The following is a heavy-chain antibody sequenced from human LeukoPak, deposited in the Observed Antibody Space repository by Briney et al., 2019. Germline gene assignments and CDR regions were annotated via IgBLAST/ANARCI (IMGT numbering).Heavy chain of an antibody. CDR2: IYYSGST. J-gene: IGHJ4*02. D-gene: IGHD1-1*01. V-gene: IGHV4-39*01. CDR3: ARSVERTTYDY. CDR1: GGSISSSSYY. Sequence: SETLSLTCTVSGGSISSSSYYWGWIRQPPGKGLEWIGSIYYSGSTYYNPSLKSRVTISVDTSKNQFSLKLSSVTAADTAVYDGARSVERTTYDYWGQGTLVTVSS.